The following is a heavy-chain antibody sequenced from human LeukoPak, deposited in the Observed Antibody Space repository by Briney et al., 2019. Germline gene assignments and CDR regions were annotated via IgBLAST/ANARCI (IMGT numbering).Heavy chain of an antibody. CDR1: GGSFNGYY. J-gene: IGHJ5*02. CDR2: INHSGST. Sequence: SESLSLTRAVDGGSFNGYYWSWIRQPPGKWLEWLGEINHSGSTNYDPSLKSRVTISVDTSKNQFSLKLSSVTAADTAVYYCARGQQWLVAWGFDPWGQGTLVTVSS. D-gene: IGHD6-19*01. CDR3: ARGQQWLVAWGFDP. V-gene: IGHV4-34*01.